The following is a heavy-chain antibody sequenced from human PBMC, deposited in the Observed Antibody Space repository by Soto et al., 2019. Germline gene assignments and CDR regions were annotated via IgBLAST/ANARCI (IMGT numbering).Heavy chain of an antibody. CDR3: ARDSEYCTNGVCRSNWFDP. J-gene: IGHJ5*02. CDR2: ISSNGGST. Sequence: GGSLRLSCAASGFTFSSYAMHWVRQAPGKGLEYVSAISSNGGSTYYANSVKGRFTISRDNSKNTLYLQMGSLRAEDMAVYYCARDSEYCTNGVCRSNWFDPWGQGTLVTVSS. V-gene: IGHV3-64*01. D-gene: IGHD2-8*01. CDR1: GFTFSSYA.